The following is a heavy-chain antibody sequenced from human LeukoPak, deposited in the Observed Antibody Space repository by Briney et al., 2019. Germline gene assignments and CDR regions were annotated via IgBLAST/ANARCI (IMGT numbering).Heavy chain of an antibody. J-gene: IGHJ4*02. D-gene: IGHD3-22*01. Sequence: GGSLRLSCVASGFTFSTHAMSWVRLAPGKGLEWVSAIGGSDGSTYYADSVKGRFTISRDNSKDTLYLQMNSLRVEDTAAYYCAKRDSSGSYPYYFNYWGQGNLVTVSS. CDR1: GFTFSTHA. V-gene: IGHV3-23*01. CDR3: AKRDSSGSYPYYFNY. CDR2: IGGSDGST.